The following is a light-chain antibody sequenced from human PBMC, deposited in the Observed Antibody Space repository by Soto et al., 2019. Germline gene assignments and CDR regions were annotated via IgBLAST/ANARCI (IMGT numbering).Light chain of an antibody. CDR1: QSLNSN. Sequence: EVGLTQFPNTLSLSPGERATLSFRASQSLNSNFLVWYQQKPGRAPRLLIYGASTRATGAPARFSGSGSGTEFTLTISSLQSEDLAVYYCQQYNNWPPWTFGQGTKVDI. V-gene: IGKV3-15*01. CDR2: GAS. CDR3: QQYNNWPPWT. J-gene: IGKJ1*01.